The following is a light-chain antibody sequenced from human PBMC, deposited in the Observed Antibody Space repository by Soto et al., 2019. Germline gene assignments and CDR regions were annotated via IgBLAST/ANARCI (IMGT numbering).Light chain of an antibody. CDR1: SSVVGAYNS. V-gene: IGLV2-23*01. Sequence: QPALAQPASVSGSPGQSITISCTGTSSVVGAYNSVSWYQQHPHRAPQVIIYKGTQRPSGVSNRFSGSTSGNAASLTISGLQADDEADYFCCSSAPESTYVFGTGTKVTVL. CDR2: KGT. CDR3: CSSAPESTYV. J-gene: IGLJ1*01.